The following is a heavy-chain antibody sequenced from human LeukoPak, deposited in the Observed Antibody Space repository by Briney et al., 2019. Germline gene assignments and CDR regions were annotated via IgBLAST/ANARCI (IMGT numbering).Heavy chain of an antibody. CDR3: ATSSLLRLGWFDP. CDR2: ISRSGRTT. CDR1: GFTFSSFE. D-gene: IGHD2-2*01. V-gene: IGHV3-48*03. Sequence: TGGSLRLSCAASGFTFSSFEMNWVRQAPGKGLEWVSYISRSGRTTYYADSVKGRFTISRDNAKSSLYLQMDSLRAEDTAAYYCATSSLLRLGWFDPWGQGTLVTVSS. J-gene: IGHJ5*02.